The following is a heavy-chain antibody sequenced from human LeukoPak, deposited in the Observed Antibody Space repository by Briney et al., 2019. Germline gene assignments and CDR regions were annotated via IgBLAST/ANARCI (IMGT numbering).Heavy chain of an antibody. J-gene: IGHJ4*02. D-gene: IGHD6-13*01. CDR1: GFTFGSYE. V-gene: IGHV3-48*03. CDR3: AKDLEQQLGG. Sequence: GGSLRLSCAASGFTFGSYEMNWVRQAPGKGLEWVSYISSSGSTIYYADSVKGRFTISRDNSKNTLYLQMNSLRAEDTAVYYCAKDLEQQLGGWGQGTLVTVSS. CDR2: ISSSGSTI.